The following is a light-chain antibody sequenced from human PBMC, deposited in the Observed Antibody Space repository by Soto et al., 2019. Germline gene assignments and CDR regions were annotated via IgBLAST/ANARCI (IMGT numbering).Light chain of an antibody. J-gene: IGKJ4*01. V-gene: IGKV1-5*03. Sequence: DIQMTQSPSTLSASVGDRVTITCRASQSISNWLAWYQQKPGKAPKLLIYEASTLQSGVPSRFSGSGSGIEFTLTISSLQPDDLATYYCLQHNSYGLTFGGGTKVEIK. CDR1: QSISNW. CDR3: LQHNSYGLT. CDR2: EAS.